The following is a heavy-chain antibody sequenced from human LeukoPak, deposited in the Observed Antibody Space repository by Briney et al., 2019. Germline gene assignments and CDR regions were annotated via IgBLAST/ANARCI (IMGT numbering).Heavy chain of an antibody. CDR2: IYTSGST. J-gene: IGHJ6*03. Sequence: PSETLSLTCTVSGVSISSYYWGWVRQPAGKGLEWVGRIYTSGSTNYNPSLKSRVTMSVDTSKNQFSLKLSSVTAADTAVYYCARGIVATMADYYYYYMDVWGKGTTVTVSS. CDR1: GVSISSYY. CDR3: ARGIVATMADYYYYYMDV. V-gene: IGHV4-4*07. D-gene: IGHD5-12*01.